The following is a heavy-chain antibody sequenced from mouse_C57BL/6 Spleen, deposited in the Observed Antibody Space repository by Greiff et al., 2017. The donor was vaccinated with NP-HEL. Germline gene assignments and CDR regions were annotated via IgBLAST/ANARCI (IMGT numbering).Heavy chain of an antibody. D-gene: IGHD1-1*01. Sequence: QVQLQQSGAELVRPGASVKLSCKASGYTFTDYYINWVKQRPGQGLEWIARIYPGSGNTYYNEKFKGKATLTADKSSSTAYMQLSSLTSEDSAVYFCARGGEYYPYWGQGTTLTVSS. V-gene: IGHV1-76*01. CDR1: GYTFTDYY. J-gene: IGHJ2*01. CDR2: IYPGSGNT. CDR3: ARGGEYYPY.